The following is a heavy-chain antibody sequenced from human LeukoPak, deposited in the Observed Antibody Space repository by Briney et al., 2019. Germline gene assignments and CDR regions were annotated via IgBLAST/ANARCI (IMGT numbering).Heavy chain of an antibody. D-gene: IGHD3-9*01. Sequence: GGSLRLSCAASGFTFSDYYMSWIRQAPGKGLEWISYITCSSSDTNYADSVKGRFTISRDNAKKSLYLQMNSLRAEDTAVYYCARDYDILTGYFRGGFDYWGQGTLVTVSS. CDR2: ITCSSSDT. J-gene: IGHJ4*02. V-gene: IGHV3-11*05. CDR1: GFTFSDYY. CDR3: ARDYDILTGYFRGGFDY.